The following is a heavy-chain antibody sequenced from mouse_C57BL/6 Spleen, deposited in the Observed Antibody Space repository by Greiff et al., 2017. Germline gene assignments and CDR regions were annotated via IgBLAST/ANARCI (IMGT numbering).Heavy chain of an antibody. V-gene: IGHV1-61*01. CDR3: ARGGTGYWYFDV. D-gene: IGHD4-1*01. Sequence: VQLQQPGAELVRPGSSVKLSCKASGYTFTSYWMDWVKQRPGQGLEWIGNIYPSDSETHYNQNFKDKATLTVDKSSSTAYMQLSSLTSEDSAVYYCARGGTGYWYFDVWGTGTTVTVSS. J-gene: IGHJ1*03. CDR1: GYTFTSYW. CDR2: IYPSDSET.